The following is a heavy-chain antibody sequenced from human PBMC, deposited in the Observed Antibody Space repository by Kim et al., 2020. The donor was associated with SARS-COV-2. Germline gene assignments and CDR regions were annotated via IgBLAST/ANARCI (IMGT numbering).Heavy chain of an antibody. D-gene: IGHD6-19*01. Sequence: ADSVKGRFTISRDNSKNTLYLQMNSLRAEDTAVYYCAKDYGIAVAGTFGYWGQGTLVTVSS. J-gene: IGHJ4*02. CDR3: AKDYGIAVAGTFGY. V-gene: IGHV3-30*02.